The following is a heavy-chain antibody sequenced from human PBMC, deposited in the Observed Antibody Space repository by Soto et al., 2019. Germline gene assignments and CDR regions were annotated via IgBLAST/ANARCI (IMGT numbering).Heavy chain of an antibody. CDR3: ARDPDYYDSSGYYPEYFQH. J-gene: IGHJ1*01. V-gene: IGHV3-48*02. Sequence: GSLRLSCAASGFTFSSYSMNWVRQAPGKGLEWVSYISSSSSTIYYADSVKGRFTISRDNAKNSLYLQMSSLRDEDTAVYYCARDPDYYDSSGYYPEYFQHWGQGTLVTVSS. D-gene: IGHD3-22*01. CDR2: ISSSSSTI. CDR1: GFTFSSYS.